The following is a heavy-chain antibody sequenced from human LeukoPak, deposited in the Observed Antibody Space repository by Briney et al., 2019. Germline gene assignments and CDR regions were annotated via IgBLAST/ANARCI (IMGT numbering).Heavy chain of an antibody. CDR3: ARAWYSSGPFDY. D-gene: IGHD6-19*01. Sequence: SETLSLTCTVSGGSISSSTHYWGWIRQPPGKGLEYIATIYYSGSTYYNLSLKSRVTISVDTSKNQLSLKLSSVTAADTAVYYCARAWYSSGPFDYWGQGTLVTVSS. J-gene: IGHJ4*02. CDR1: GGSISSSTHY. CDR2: IYYSGST. V-gene: IGHV4-39*01.